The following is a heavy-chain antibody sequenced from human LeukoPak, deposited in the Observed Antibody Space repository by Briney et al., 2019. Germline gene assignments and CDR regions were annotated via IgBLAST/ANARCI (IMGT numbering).Heavy chain of an antibody. CDR3: ARDKGYDFWSGYMMGIGRAGFTFDY. Sequence: GASVKVSCKASGYTFTGYYMHWVRQAPGQGLEWMGRINPNSGGTNYAQKLQGRVTMTTDTSTSTAYMELRSLRSDDTAVYYCARDKGYDFWSGYMMGIGRAGFTFDYWGQGTLVTVSS. J-gene: IGHJ4*02. CDR2: INPNSGGT. D-gene: IGHD3-3*01. V-gene: IGHV1-2*06. CDR1: GYTFTGYY.